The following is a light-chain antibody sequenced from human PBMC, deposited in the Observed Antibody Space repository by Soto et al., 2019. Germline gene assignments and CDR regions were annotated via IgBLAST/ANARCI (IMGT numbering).Light chain of an antibody. V-gene: IGKV3D-11*02. CDR3: HHRSNCHFT. Sequence: VVLTQSPSTLSLSPGERATLSCRASQSVTKYLAWYQQKPGQALRLLIYDVAKMATGIPARFSGSGSETYFTPTISGHGPGDFAVYYCHHRSNCHFTFCGSSKLESK. J-gene: IGKJ4*02. CDR1: QSVTKY. CDR2: DVA.